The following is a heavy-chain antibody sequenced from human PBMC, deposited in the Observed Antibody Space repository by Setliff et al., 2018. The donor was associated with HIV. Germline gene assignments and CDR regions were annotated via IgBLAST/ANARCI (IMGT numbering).Heavy chain of an antibody. D-gene: IGHD3-10*01. CDR1: GESFSDDY. CDR2: VHYSGRT. Sequence: PSETLSLTCAVYGESFSDDYWSWIRQTPGKGLEWIGEVHYSGRTAYNPSLQSRVAISVDMYRNQFFLRLTSVTAADTSVYYCARHRAQRGSGTYYDDWFDPWGQGTLVTVSS. CDR3: ARHRAQRGSGTYYDDWFDP. V-gene: IGHV4-34*01. J-gene: IGHJ5*02.